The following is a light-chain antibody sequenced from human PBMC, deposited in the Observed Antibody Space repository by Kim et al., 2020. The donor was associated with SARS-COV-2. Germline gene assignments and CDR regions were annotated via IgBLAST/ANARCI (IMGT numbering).Light chain of an antibody. CDR1: KLGHKF. CDR2: QDN. V-gene: IGLV3-1*01. J-gene: IGLJ1*01. Sequence: VTPGQTATITCSENKLGHKFVCSYQQKPGQSPVLLIYQDNKRPSGIPERFSGSNSGNTATLTIRGTQAMDEAEYYCQAWHSSIGVFGTGTKVTVL. CDR3: QAWHSSIGV.